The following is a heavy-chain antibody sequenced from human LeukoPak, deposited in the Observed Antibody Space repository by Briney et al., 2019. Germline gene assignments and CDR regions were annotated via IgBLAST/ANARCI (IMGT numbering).Heavy chain of an antibody. V-gene: IGHV4-61*08. CDR3: TQGAGWLIDY. J-gene: IGHJ4*02. CDR2: VHNSGST. CDR1: GGSISSGDYY. Sequence: SETLSLTCTVSGGSISSGDYYWSWIRQPPGRGLEWIGYVHNSGSTTYNPSLKSRGTIVLDTSRNQFSLRLSSVTAADTAVYYCTQGAGWLIDYWGQGILVSVSS. D-gene: IGHD3-16*01.